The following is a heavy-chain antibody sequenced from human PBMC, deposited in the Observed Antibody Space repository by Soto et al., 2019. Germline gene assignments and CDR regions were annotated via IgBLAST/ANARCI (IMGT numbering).Heavy chain of an antibody. CDR3: ARGLATLPVFAFDI. V-gene: IGHV2-5*01. CDR1: RISLSTSGVG. D-gene: IGHD6-6*01. Sequence: GRTLGTPTQTLTLTCTLSRISLSTSGVGLGWMRQTPGKALEWLALIYWNDNKHYNPSLRTRLTITKDTSKNQAVLTMTNMDPVDTATYYCARGLATLPVFAFDIWDQGTVFSVSS. J-gene: IGHJ3*02. CDR2: IYWNDNK.